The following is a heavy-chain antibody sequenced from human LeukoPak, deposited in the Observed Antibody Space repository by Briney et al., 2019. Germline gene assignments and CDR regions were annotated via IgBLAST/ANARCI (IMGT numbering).Heavy chain of an antibody. CDR2: IYYSGST. D-gene: IGHD4-17*01. CDR1: GGSIRSDNHY. Sequence: SETLSLTCTVSGGSIRSDNHYWGWIRQPPGKGLEWIGSIYYSGSTHYNPSLKSRVTISVDTSKNQFSLKLISVTAADTAVYYCARYGDYGIYYFDYWGQEALVTVSS. J-gene: IGHJ4*02. CDR3: ARYGDYGIYYFDY. V-gene: IGHV4-39*01.